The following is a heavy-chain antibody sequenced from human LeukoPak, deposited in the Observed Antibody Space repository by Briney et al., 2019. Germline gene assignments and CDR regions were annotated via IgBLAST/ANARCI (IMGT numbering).Heavy chain of an antibody. J-gene: IGHJ3*02. Sequence: SETLSLXCTVSGGSISSGDYYWSWIRQPPGKGLEWIGYIYYSGITYYNPSLKSRVTISVDTSKNQFSLKLSSVTAADTAVYYCARDHIAAAGISDAFDIWGQGTMVTVSS. V-gene: IGHV4-30-4*08. CDR3: ARDHIAAAGISDAFDI. D-gene: IGHD6-13*01. CDR2: IYYSGIT. CDR1: GGSISSGDYY.